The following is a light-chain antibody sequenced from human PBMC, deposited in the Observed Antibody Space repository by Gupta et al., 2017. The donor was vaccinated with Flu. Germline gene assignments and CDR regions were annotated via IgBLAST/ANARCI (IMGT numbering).Light chain of an antibody. V-gene: IGKV1-33*01. Sequence: DIQMTQCPSSLSASIGDRVTITCQASQDVNNYLNWYQHKPGKAPNLLISAASNLETGVPPRFSGNGSGTDFTFTITSLQPEDLATYYCQQEDNLPITFGGGTMVEI. CDR2: AAS. CDR3: QQEDNLPIT. J-gene: IGKJ4*01. CDR1: QDVNNY.